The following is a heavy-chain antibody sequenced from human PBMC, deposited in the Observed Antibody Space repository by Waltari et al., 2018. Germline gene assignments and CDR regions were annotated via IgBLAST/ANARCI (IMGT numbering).Heavy chain of an antibody. CDR1: GYTFTGYY. J-gene: IGHJ4*02. CDR2: INPNSGGT. V-gene: IGHV1-2*02. CDR3: ARDRAWYYYDSSGPLDY. D-gene: IGHD3-22*01. Sequence: QVQLVQSGAEVKKPGASVKVSCKASGYTFTGYYMHWVRQAPGQGLEWMGWINPNSGGTNYAQKCQGRVTMTRDTSISTAYMELSRLRSDDTAVYYCARDRAWYYYDSSGPLDYWGQGTLVTVSS.